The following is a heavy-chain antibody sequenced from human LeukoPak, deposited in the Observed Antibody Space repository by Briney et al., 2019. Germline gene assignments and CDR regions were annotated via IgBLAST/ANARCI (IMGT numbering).Heavy chain of an antibody. CDR2: IYYSGST. J-gene: IGHJ6*03. D-gene: IGHD5-12*01. V-gene: IGHV4-31*03. Sequence: SETLSLTCTVSGGSISSGGYYWSWIRQHPGKGLEWIGYIYYSGSTYYNPSLKGRVTISVDTSKNQFSLKLSSVTAADTAVYYCARSRWVDIVATIPSYYMDVWGKGTTVTVSS. CDR3: ARSRWVDIVATIPSYYMDV. CDR1: GGSISSGGYY.